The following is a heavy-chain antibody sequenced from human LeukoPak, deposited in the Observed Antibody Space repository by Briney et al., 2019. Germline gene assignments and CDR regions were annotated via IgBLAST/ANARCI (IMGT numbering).Heavy chain of an antibody. CDR2: ISSSSSTI. CDR1: GFTFSSYS. V-gene: IGHV3-48*01. J-gene: IGHJ5*02. D-gene: IGHD3-3*01. Sequence: GGSLRLSCAASGFTFSSYSMNWVRQAPGKGLEWVSNISSSSSTIYYADSVKGRFTISRDNAKNSLYLQMNSLRAEDTAVYYCARIRVTIFEDWFDPWGQGTLVTVSS. CDR3: ARIRVTIFEDWFDP.